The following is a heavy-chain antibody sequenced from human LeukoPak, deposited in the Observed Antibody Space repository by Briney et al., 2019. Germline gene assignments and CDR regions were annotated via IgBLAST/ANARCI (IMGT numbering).Heavy chain of an antibody. CDR3: ARLYSGSYHGWFDP. Sequence: PSQTLSLTCTVSGGSISSGGYYWSWIRQPPGKGLEWIGYIYYSGSTNYNPSLKSRVTISVDTSKNQFSLKLSSVTAADTAVYYCARLYSGSYHGWFDPWGQGTLVTVSS. D-gene: IGHD1-26*01. J-gene: IGHJ5*02. CDR1: GGSISSGGYY. V-gene: IGHV4-61*08. CDR2: IYYSGST.